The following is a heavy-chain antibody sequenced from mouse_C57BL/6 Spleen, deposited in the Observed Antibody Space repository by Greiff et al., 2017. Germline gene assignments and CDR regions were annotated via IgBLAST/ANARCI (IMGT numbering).Heavy chain of an antibody. CDR3: TNDGPHYDMDD. J-gene: IGHJ4*01. CDR2: IDPEDGGT. D-gene: IGHD1-2*01. CDR1: GYTFTDYG. V-gene: IGHV1-15*01. Sequence: QVQLQQSGAELVRPGASVTLSCKASGYTFTDYGMHWVKQTPGHGLEWIGAIDPEDGGTAYNQKFKGKAILTADKSSSTAYMQLSSLTSEDSAVYYCTNDGPHYDMDDWGQGTTVTVSS.